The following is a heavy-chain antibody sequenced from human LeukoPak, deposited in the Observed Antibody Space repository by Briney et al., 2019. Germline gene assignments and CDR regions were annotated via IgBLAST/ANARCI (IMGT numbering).Heavy chain of an antibody. CDR3: ARGGSGYPLDY. CDR1: SGSMSSYY. D-gene: IGHD3-22*01. Sequence: PSETLSLTCAVSSGSMSSYYWSWIRQPPGKGLEWIGYIYYTGVTNYSPSLKRRLTISLDTAMKQLSLNLRSVTAADTAMYYCARGGSGYPLDYWGQGTLVTVSS. V-gene: IGHV4-59*01. CDR2: IYYTGVT. J-gene: IGHJ4*02.